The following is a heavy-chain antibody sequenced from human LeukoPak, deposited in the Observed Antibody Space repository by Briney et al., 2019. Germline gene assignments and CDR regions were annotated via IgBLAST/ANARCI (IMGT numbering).Heavy chain of an antibody. J-gene: IGHJ4*02. CDR2: FSGSGSTI. CDR1: GFTFSSYA. Sequence: GGSLRLSCAASGFTFSSYAMTWVRQAPGKGLEWVSAFSGSGSTIYYADSVKGRFTISRDDAKNSLYLQMNSLRAEDTAVYYCARRPYYYDSSGYYFDYWGQGTLVTVSS. D-gene: IGHD3-22*01. V-gene: IGHV3-21*04. CDR3: ARRPYYYDSSGYYFDY.